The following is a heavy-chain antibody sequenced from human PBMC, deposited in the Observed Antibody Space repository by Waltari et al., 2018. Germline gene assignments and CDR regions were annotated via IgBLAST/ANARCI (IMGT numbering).Heavy chain of an antibody. V-gene: IGHV3-23*03. J-gene: IGHJ4*02. CDR2: IYSGGSST. CDR1: GFTFSSYA. CDR3: AKGVLDYYGSGVDY. D-gene: IGHD3-10*01. Sequence: EVQLLESGGGLVQPGGSLRLSCAASGFTFSSYAISWVRQAPGKGLEWVSVIYSGGSSTYYADSVKGRFTISRDNSKNTLYLQMNSLRAEDTAVYYCAKGVLDYYGSGVDYWGQGTLVTVSS.